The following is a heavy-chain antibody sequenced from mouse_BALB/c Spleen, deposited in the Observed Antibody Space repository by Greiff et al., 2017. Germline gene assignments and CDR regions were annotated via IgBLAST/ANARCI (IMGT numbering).Heavy chain of an antibody. J-gene: IGHJ3*01. V-gene: IGHV1-74*01. D-gene: IGHD2-4*01. CDR3: AREDDYLFAY. CDR2: IHPSDSDT. CDR1: GYSFTSYW. Sequence: VQLQQPGAELVRPGASVKLSCKASGYSFTSYWMNWVKQRPGQGLEWIGMIHPSDSDTRLNQKFKDKATLTVDKSSSTAYMQLSSPTSEDSAVYYCAREDDYLFAYWGQGTLVTVSA.